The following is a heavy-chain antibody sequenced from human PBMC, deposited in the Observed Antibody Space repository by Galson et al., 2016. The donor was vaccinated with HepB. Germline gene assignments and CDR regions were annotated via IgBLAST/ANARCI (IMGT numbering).Heavy chain of an antibody. Sequence: SETLSPTCSVSGGSIDITSYYWGWVRQPPGKGLEWIGSIYYTGSTYYNPSLKSRFTISLDTSKNQCSLSLSSLTAADTAVYYCATPTHCGVDCYESYYYYGMDVWGQGTTVIVSS. D-gene: IGHD2-21*02. V-gene: IGHV4-39*01. CDR2: IYYTGST. J-gene: IGHJ6*02. CDR1: GGSIDITSYY. CDR3: ATPTHCGVDCYESYYYYGMDV.